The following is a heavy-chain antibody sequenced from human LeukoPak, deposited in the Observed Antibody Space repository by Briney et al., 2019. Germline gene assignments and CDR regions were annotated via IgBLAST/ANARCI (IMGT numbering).Heavy chain of an antibody. D-gene: IGHD6-19*01. Sequence: GGSLRLTCAASGLTVSNNFMAWVRQAPGKGLEWVSAIYSGGTTYLADSVRGRFTISRHIFNNTVSLQMNSLQGDDTAVYYCASGSGSGWWFDYWGQGTLVAVS. CDR3: ASGSGSGWWFDY. CDR2: IYSGGTT. J-gene: IGHJ4*02. CDR1: GLTVSNNF. V-gene: IGHV3-53*04.